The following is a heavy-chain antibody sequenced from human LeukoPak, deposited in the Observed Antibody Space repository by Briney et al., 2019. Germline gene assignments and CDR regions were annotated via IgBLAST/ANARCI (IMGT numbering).Heavy chain of an antibody. CDR3: AKVQSTVMTTSSVDV. V-gene: IGHV3-23*01. CDR2: ISGSGGYT. D-gene: IGHD4-17*01. Sequence: GGSLRLSCAASGFTFSSYAMSWVRQAPGKGLEWVSVISGSGGYTYYADSVNGRFTISRDSSKNILNLQMNSLRVEDTAIYYCAKVQSTVMTTSSVDVWGQGTTVTVSS. CDR1: GFTFSSYA. J-gene: IGHJ6*02.